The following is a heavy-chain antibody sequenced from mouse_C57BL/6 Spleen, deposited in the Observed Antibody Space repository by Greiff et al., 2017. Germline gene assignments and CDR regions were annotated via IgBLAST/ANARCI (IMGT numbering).Heavy chain of an antibody. CDR3: RGDSNYYAMDY. CDR1: GYTFNDYE. J-gene: IGHJ4*01. V-gene: IGHV1-15*01. CDR2: IDPETGGT. D-gene: IGHD2-5*01. Sequence: VQLQQSGAELVRPGASVTLSCKASGYTFNDYEMHWVKQTPVHGLEWIGAIDPETGGTAYNQKLKGKVILTADKSSSTAYMELRSLTSEDSAVYYWRGDSNYYAMDYWGQGTSVTVSS.